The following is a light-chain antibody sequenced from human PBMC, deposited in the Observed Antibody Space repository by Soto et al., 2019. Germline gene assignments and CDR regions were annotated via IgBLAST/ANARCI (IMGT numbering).Light chain of an antibody. CDR2: GAS. CDR1: ETVATN. CDR3: QQYGSSPIT. V-gene: IGKV3-20*01. Sequence: VMTQSPATLSVSPGERATLSCWASETVATNLAWYQQKPGQAPRLLIYGASSRATGIPDRFSGSGSGTDLTITISRLEPEDFAVYYCQQYGSSPITFGQGTRLEIK. J-gene: IGKJ5*01.